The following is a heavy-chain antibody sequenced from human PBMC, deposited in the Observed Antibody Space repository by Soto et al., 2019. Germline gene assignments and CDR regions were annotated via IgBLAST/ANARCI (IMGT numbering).Heavy chain of an antibody. J-gene: IGHJ6*02. D-gene: IGHD3-22*01. Sequence: QVQLVQSGAEVKKPGSSVKVSCKASGGTFSSYAISWVRQAPGQGLEWMGGIIPIFGTANYAQKFQGRVTITVDDSTSTAYMELSSLRSEDTAVYYCARSTTYFRVVITTYYYYYGMDVWGQGTTVTV. CDR2: IIPIFGTA. V-gene: IGHV1-69*01. CDR3: ARSTTYFRVVITTYYYYYGMDV. CDR1: GGTFSSYA.